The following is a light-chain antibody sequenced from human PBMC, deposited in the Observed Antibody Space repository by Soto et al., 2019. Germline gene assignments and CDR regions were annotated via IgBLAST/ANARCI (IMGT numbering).Light chain of an antibody. Sequence: QSALTQPRSVSGSPGQSDTISCTGTSSDVGGYNYVSWYQQHPGKAPKFMISDVTKRPSGVPDCFSGSKSGNTSSLTISGLQAEYEADYYCCAYAGSYTLVFGGGTKLTVL. CDR1: SSDVGGYNY. V-gene: IGLV2-11*01. CDR2: DVT. CDR3: CAYAGSYTLV. J-gene: IGLJ2*01.